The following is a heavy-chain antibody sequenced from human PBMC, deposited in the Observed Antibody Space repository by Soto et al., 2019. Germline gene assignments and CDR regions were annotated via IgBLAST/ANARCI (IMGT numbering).Heavy chain of an antibody. CDR3: ARVGYSYPYYYYGMDV. Sequence: SETLSLTCTVSGGSVSSSSYYWSWIRQPPGKELEWIGNIYYSGSTNYNPSLKSRVTISVDTSKNQFSLKLSSVTAADTAVYYCARVGYSYPYYYYGMDVWGQGTTVTVSS. J-gene: IGHJ6*02. CDR1: GGSVSSSSYY. CDR2: IYYSGST. V-gene: IGHV4-61*01. D-gene: IGHD5-18*01.